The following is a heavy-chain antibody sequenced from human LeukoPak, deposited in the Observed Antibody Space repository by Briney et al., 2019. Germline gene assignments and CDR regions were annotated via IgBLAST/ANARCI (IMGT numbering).Heavy chain of an antibody. CDR1: EFTFSNYW. CDR2: ISYDGSNK. CDR3: ARGSIAAAGKALDY. D-gene: IGHD6-13*01. J-gene: IGHJ4*02. V-gene: IGHV3-30-3*01. Sequence: GGSLRLSCEASEFTFSNYWMSWVRQAPGKGLEWVAVISYDGSNKYYADSVKGRFTISRDNSKNTLYLQMNSLRAEDTAVYYCARGSIAAAGKALDYWGQGTLVTVSS.